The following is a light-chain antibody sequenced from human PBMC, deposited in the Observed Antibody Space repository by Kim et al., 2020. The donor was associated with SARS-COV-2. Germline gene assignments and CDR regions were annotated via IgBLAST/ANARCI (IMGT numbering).Light chain of an antibody. CDR3: MQATHWPPT. J-gene: IGKJ1*01. V-gene: IGKV2-30*01. CDR2: KVA. CDR1: QSLVYSDGNTF. Sequence: PASISCRSSQSLVYSDGNTFLTWFHQRPSQSPRRLVYKVASRDSGVPDRFSGSGSGTDFTLKISRVEAEDVGIYYCMQATHWPPTFGQGTKVDIK.